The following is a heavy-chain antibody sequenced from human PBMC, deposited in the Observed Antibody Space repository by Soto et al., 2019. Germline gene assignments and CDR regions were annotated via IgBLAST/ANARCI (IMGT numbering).Heavy chain of an antibody. Sequence: EVQLVGSGGGLVKPGGSLRLSCAASGFTFSNAWMSWVRQAPGKGLEWVGRIKSKTDGGTTDYAARVKGRFTISRDYSKNTLYLQMNSLKTGDRAVYYCIGYYGSSGYYRSDDAFDIWGQGTMVTVSS. CDR3: IGYYGSSGYYRSDDAFDI. D-gene: IGHD3-22*01. CDR1: GFTFSNAW. J-gene: IGHJ3*02. CDR2: IKSKTDGGTT. V-gene: IGHV3-15*01.